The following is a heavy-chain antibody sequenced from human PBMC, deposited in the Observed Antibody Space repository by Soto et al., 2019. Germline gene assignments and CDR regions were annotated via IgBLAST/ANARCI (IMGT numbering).Heavy chain of an antibody. CDR1: GGSISSYY. D-gene: IGHD3-22*01. CDR3: ARSLNYYDSSGYPNWFDP. CDR2: IYYSGST. Sequence: SETLSLTCTVSGGSISSYYWSWIRQPPGRGLEWIGYIYYSGSTNYNPSLKSRVTISVDTSKNQFSLKLSSVTAADTAVYYCARSLNYYDSSGYPNWFDPWGQGTLVTVSS. V-gene: IGHV4-59*01. J-gene: IGHJ5*02.